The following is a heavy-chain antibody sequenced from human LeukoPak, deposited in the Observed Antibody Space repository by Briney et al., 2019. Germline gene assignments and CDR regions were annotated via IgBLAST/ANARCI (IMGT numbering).Heavy chain of an antibody. V-gene: IGHV4-31*03. CDR3: ARVVPVPSEYFRH. Sequence: SQTLSLTCSVSGTSISSTSYYWSWVRQGPGKGLGGIGYIYYSGRTYFNPSRRSRVTMSVDTPKRQYSLNLTPVTAADTAVYYCARVVPVPSEYFRHWGQGTLVTVSS. CDR2: IYYSGRT. J-gene: IGHJ1*01. CDR1: GTSISSTSYY.